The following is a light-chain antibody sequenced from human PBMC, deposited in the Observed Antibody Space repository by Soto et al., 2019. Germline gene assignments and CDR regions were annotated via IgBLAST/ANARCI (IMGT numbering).Light chain of an antibody. CDR2: GAS. V-gene: IGKV3-15*01. CDR1: QSVASN. Sequence: EIVMTQSPASLSVSPGDGATLSCRASQSVASNVAWYQQKPGQGPRLLIHGASTRAVGVPARFSGSGSGTDFTLTINSLQYEDFAVSYCQQYHNWPPQYTFGQGTKLQIK. CDR3: QQYHNWPPQYT. J-gene: IGKJ2*01.